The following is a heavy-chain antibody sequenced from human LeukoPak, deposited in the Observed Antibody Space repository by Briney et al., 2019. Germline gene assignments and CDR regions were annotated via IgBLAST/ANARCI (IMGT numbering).Heavy chain of an antibody. V-gene: IGHV4-34*01. D-gene: IGHD3-22*01. CDR3: ASLRTMIGAFDI. CDR2: INHSGST. Sequence: GSLRLSCAASGFTFSSYEMNWIRQPPGKGLEWIGEINHSGSTNYNPSLQSRVTISVDMSKNQFSLKLTSVTAADTAVYYCASLRTMIGAFDIWGQGTMVTVSS. J-gene: IGHJ3*02. CDR1: GFTFSSYE.